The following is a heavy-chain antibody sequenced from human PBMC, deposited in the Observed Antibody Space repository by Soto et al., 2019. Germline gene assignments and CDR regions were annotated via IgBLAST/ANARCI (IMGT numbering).Heavy chain of an antibody. Sequence: PGGSLRLSCAASWFTFSGSAMHWVRQASGKGLEWVGRIRSKANSYATAYAASVKGRYTISRDNSKNKLYQQINSLRAEDTALYHCVKGGWLDFWGQGA. CDR1: WFTFSGSA. CDR3: VKGGWLDF. CDR2: IRSKANSYAT. V-gene: IGHV3-73*01. J-gene: IGHJ5*01.